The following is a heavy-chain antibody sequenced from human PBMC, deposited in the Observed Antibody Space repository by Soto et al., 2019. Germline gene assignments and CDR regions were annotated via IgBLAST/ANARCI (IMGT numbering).Heavy chain of an antibody. CDR1: GFTFSSYA. CDR2: ISGSGGST. V-gene: IGHV3-23*01. Sequence: GGSLRLSCAASGFTFSSYAMSWVRQAPGKGLEWASAISGSGGSTYYADSVKGRFTISRDNSKNTLYLQMNSLRAEDTAVYYCAKTHRRLASYYYGMDVWGQGTTVTV. J-gene: IGHJ6*02. CDR3: AKTHRRLASYYYGMDV. D-gene: IGHD2-21*01.